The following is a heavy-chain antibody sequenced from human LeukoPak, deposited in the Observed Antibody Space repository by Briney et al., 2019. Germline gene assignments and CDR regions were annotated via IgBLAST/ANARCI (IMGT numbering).Heavy chain of an antibody. D-gene: IGHD3-22*01. CDR1: GFTFSTYG. Sequence: GGSLRLSCAASGFTFSTYGMSWVRQAPGKGLEWVSSISSSSSYIYYADSVKGRFTISRDNAKNSLYLQMNSLRAEDTAVYYCARDYDSSGTEYFQHWGQGTLVTVSS. V-gene: IGHV3-21*01. CDR2: ISSSSSYI. J-gene: IGHJ1*01. CDR3: ARDYDSSGTEYFQH.